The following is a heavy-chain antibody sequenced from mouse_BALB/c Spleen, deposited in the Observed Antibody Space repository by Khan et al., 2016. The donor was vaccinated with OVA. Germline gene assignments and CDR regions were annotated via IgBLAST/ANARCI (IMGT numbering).Heavy chain of an antibody. CDR2: ISYSGRT. V-gene: IGHV3-2*02. CDR3: ARSVTITTVVSTDFDY. J-gene: IGHJ2*01. Sequence: EVQLQESGPGLVKPSQSLSLTYTVTGYSITSDYAWNWIRQFPGNKLEWMGYISYSGRTSYNPSLKSRISITRDTSKNQFFMRLNSVTTDDTATYYCARSVTITTVVSTDFDYWGQGTTLTVSS. D-gene: IGHD1-1*01. CDR1: GYSITSDYA.